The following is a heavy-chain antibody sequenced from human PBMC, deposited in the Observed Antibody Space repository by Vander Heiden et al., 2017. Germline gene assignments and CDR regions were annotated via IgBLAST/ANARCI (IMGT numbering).Heavy chain of an antibody. Sequence: QVQLVESGGGVVQPGTSLRLSCAASGFTFNNYGMHWVRQAPGKGLEWVAVIWYDGTYKYYADSVKGRFTISRDNSKNTLYLQMNTLRAEDTAVYYCARDRGFGGDYVGSDYWGQGSLVTVSS. J-gene: IGHJ4*02. CDR2: IWYDGTYK. CDR1: GFTFNNYG. D-gene: IGHD4-17*01. V-gene: IGHV3-33*01. CDR3: ARDRGFGGDYVGSDY.